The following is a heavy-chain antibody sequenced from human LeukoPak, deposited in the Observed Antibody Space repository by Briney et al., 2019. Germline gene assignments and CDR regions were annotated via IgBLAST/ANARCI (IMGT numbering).Heavy chain of an antibody. J-gene: IGHJ4*02. V-gene: IGHV4-4*02. CDR3: ARTFYYTSGSYPLDY. CDR1: GGSISTSDW. Sequence: SETLSLTCAVSGGSISTSDWWSWVRQPPGKGLEWIGEIYHNGNTNYNPSLKSRVTISVDKYKNQFSLELSSVTAADTAVYYCARTFYYTSGSYPLDYWGQGTLVTVSS. CDR2: IYHNGNT. D-gene: IGHD3-10*01.